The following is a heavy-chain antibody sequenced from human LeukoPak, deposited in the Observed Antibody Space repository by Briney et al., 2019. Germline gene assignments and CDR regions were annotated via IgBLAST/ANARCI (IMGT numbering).Heavy chain of an antibody. Sequence: GGSLRLSCAASGFTVSSNYMNWVRQAPGKGLEWISYISTSSTTIYYADSVKGRFTISRDNAKNSLYLQMNSLRAEDTAVYYCAKEYRSGGRCYAYLDYWGPGTLVSVSS. J-gene: IGHJ4*02. CDR3: AKEYRSGGRCYAYLDY. V-gene: IGHV3-48*04. D-gene: IGHD2-15*01. CDR1: GFTVSSNY. CDR2: ISTSSTTI.